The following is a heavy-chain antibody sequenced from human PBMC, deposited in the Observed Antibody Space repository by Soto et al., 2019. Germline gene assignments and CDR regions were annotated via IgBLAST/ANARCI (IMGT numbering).Heavy chain of an antibody. V-gene: IGHV3-53*02. J-gene: IGHJ3*02. CDR3: ARDRPGDQGDAFDI. CDR2: LYSGGST. CDR1: GLTVSSNY. D-gene: IGHD3-10*01. Sequence: EVQLVETGGGLIQPGGSLRLSCVASGLTVSSNYMNWVRQAPGKGLEWVSALYSGGSTHYAGSVKGRFIISRDNSKNTLYLQMNSLRAEDTAVYYCARDRPGDQGDAFDIWGHGTMVTVSS.